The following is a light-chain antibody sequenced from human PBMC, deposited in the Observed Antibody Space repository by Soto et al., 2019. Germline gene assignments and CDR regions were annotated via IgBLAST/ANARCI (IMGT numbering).Light chain of an antibody. CDR1: QSVSSY. CDR3: QQYGSSPVT. CDR2: DAS. V-gene: IGKV3-11*01. Sequence: EIVLTQSPATLSLSPGERATLSCRASQSVSSYLAWYQQKPGQAPRLLIYDASNRATGIPARFSGSGSGTDFTLTISNLEPEDFAVYYCQQYGSSPVTFGQGTKLEIK. J-gene: IGKJ2*01.